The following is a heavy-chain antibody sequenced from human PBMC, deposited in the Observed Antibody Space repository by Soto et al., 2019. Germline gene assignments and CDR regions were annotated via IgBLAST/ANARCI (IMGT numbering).Heavy chain of an antibody. J-gene: IGHJ4*02. Sequence: QVQLVQSGAEVKKPGASVKVSCKASGYTFTGYYMHWVRQAPGQGLEWMGWINPNSGGTNDAQKFQGWVTMTRDTSISTAYMELSRLRSDDTAVYYCARGETGYSSSWYDYWGQGTLVTVSS. V-gene: IGHV1-2*04. CDR2: INPNSGGT. CDR1: GYTFTGYY. D-gene: IGHD6-13*01. CDR3: ARGETGYSSSWYDY.